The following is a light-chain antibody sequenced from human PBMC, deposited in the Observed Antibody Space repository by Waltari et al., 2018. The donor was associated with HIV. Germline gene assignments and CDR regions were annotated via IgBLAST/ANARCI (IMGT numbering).Light chain of an antibody. Sequence: IQMTQSPNSLSASVGGTVTFTCRSSQKIGTYVNWYQHTSWRPPRLLIFSASSLQRGVSSRFSGRGSGTDFTLTINNLQPEDFATYYCEQSYDFPRTFGQGTTVE. CDR3: EQSYDFPRT. J-gene: IGKJ1*01. CDR1: QKIGTY. CDR2: SAS. V-gene: IGKV1-39*01.